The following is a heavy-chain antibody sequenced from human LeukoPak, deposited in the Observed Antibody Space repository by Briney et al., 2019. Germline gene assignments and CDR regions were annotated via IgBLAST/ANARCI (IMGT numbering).Heavy chain of an antibody. Sequence: SETLSLTCTASGGSISSSSYYWGWIRQPPGKGLEWIGIIYYSGSTYYNPSLKSRVTISVDTSKNQFSLKLSSVTAADTAVYYCARQEYYYGMDVWGQGTTVTVSS. CDR1: GGSISSSSYY. V-gene: IGHV4-39*01. J-gene: IGHJ6*02. CDR3: ARQEYYYGMDV. CDR2: IYYSGST.